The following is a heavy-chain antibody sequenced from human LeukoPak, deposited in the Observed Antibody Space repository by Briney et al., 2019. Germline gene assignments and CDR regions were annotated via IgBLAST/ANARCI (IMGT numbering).Heavy chain of an antibody. CDR3: ARLVGAPLDY. Sequence: SETLSLTCTVSGGSISSSSYYWGWIRQPPGKGLEWIGSIYYSGSTYYNPSPKSRVTISVDTSKNQFSLKPSSVTAADTAVYYCARLVGAPLDYWGQGTLVTVSS. J-gene: IGHJ4*02. V-gene: IGHV4-39*07. CDR1: GGSISSSSYY. D-gene: IGHD1-26*01. CDR2: IYYSGST.